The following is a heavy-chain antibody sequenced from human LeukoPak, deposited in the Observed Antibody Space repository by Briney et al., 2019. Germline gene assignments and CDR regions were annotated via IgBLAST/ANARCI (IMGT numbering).Heavy chain of an antibody. V-gene: IGHV4-31*03. Sequence: PSETLSLTCSVSDGAIGSDGYYWNWIRQHPGKGLEWIGYIYYSGSASYNPSLKSRVTISVDTSKNQFSLGLSSVTAADTAVYYCARGRFYGFSGDSWGQGSLVTVSS. CDR3: ARGRFYGFSGDS. D-gene: IGHD3-10*01. CDR2: IYYSGSA. CDR1: DGAIGSDGYY. J-gene: IGHJ4*02.